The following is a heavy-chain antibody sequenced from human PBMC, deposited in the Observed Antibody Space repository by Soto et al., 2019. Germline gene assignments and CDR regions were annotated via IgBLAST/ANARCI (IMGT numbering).Heavy chain of an antibody. V-gene: IGHV3-11*06. D-gene: IGHD4-4*01. Sequence: LRLSCAASGFTFSDYYMSWVRQAPGKGLEWVSYISSISTYANYADSVRGRFTISRDNAKNSLDLQMNSLRDDDTALYYCARLADCSNNICSYGMDVWGQGTTVTVSS. CDR2: ISSISTYA. CDR1: GFTFSDYY. J-gene: IGHJ6*02. CDR3: ARLADCSNNICSYGMDV.